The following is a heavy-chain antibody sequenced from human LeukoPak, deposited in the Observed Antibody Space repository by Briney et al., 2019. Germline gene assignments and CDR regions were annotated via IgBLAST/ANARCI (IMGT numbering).Heavy chain of an antibody. J-gene: IGHJ5*02. CDR2: IYYSGST. CDR3: ARHAAGTIFGVVIIGENWFDP. D-gene: IGHD3-3*01. CDR1: GGSISSSSYY. Sequence: SETLSLTCTVSGGSISSSSYYWGWIRQPPGKGLEWIGSIYYSGSTYYNPSLKSRVTISVDTSKNQFSLKLSSVTAADTAAYYCARHAAGTIFGVVIIGENWFDPWGQGTLVTVSS. V-gene: IGHV4-39*01.